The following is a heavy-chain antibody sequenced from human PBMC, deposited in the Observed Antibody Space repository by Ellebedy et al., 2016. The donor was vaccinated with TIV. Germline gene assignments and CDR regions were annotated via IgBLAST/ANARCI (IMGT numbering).Heavy chain of an antibody. CDR1: GFTFSAYD. Sequence: GESLKISCAASGFTFSAYDMNWARQAPGQGLEWISSISTTSDYMYYSDSVKGRFTVSRDNARNSLYLQLDSVRAEDTGVYFCARDSAAAEDYIEYFQHWGQGTLVTVAS. CDR3: ARDSAAAEDYIEYFQH. J-gene: IGHJ1*01. D-gene: IGHD6-13*01. V-gene: IGHV3-21*01. CDR2: ISTTSDYM.